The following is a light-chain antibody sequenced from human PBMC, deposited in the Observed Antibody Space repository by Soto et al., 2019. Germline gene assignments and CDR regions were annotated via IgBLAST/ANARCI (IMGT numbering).Light chain of an antibody. V-gene: IGKV1-8*01. J-gene: IGKJ1*01. CDR2: DAS. CDR1: QDIGTY. Sequence: AIRMTQSPSSFSASTGDRVSITCRATQDIGTYLAWYQQIPGKAPRLLIYDASTLQTGVPSRFSGSGSGTDFTLTISYLQSEDFVIYYCQQSYNYPRTFGQGTKVDIK. CDR3: QQSYNYPRT.